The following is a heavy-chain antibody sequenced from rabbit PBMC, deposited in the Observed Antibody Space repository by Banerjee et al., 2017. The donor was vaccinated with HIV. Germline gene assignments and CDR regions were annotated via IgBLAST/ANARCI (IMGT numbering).Heavy chain of an antibody. CDR3: ARDLAGVIGWNFNL. J-gene: IGHJ4*01. CDR2: IDAGSSGST. CDR1: GFSFSCSYW. Sequence: ASGFSFSCSYWICWVRQAPGKGLEWIACIDAGSSGSTYYASWAKGRFTISKTSSTTVTLQMTSLTAADTASYFCARDLAGVIGWNFNLWGQGTLVTVS. D-gene: IGHD4-1*01. V-gene: IGHV1S45*01.